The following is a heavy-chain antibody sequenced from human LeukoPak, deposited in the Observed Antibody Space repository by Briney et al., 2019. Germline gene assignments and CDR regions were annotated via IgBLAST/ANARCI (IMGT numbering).Heavy chain of an antibody. V-gene: IGHV1-3*01. CDR2: INAGNGNT. J-gene: IGHJ4*02. CDR1: GYTFTSYA. Sequence: ASVKVSCKASGYTFTSYAMHWVRQAPGQRLEWMGWINAGNGNTKYSQKFQGRVTITRDTSASTAYMELSGLRSEDTAVYYCARGDSGSDGFDYWGQGTLVTVSS. CDR3: ARGDSGSDGFDY. D-gene: IGHD1-26*01.